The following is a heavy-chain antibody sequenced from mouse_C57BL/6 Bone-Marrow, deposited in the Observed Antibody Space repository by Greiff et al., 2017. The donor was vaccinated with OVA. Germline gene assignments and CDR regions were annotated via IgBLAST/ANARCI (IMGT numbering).Heavy chain of an antibody. CDR3: ARTPPYYDYDDWYFDV. Sequence: QVQLQQPGAELVKPGASVKLSCKASGYTFTSYWMHWVKQRPGRGLEWIGRIDPNSGGTKYNEKFKSKATLTVDKPSRTAYIQLSSLTSEDSAVYYCARTPPYYDYDDWYFDVWGTGTTVTVSS. D-gene: IGHD2-4*01. V-gene: IGHV1-72*01. CDR2: IDPNSGGT. CDR1: GYTFTSYW. J-gene: IGHJ1*03.